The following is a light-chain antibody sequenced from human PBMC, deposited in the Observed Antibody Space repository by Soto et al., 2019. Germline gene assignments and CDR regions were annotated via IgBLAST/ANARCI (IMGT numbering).Light chain of an antibody. CDR2: RAS. CDR3: QQYSSYPLT. V-gene: IGKV1-5*03. Sequence: DIQMTQSPSTLSASVGDRVTITCRASQSLSGWLVWYQQKPGKVPKLLINRASVLQSGVPSRFSGSGSGTEFTLTISSPQAADFATYYCQQYSSYPLTFGGGTKVEIK. CDR1: QSLSGW. J-gene: IGKJ4*01.